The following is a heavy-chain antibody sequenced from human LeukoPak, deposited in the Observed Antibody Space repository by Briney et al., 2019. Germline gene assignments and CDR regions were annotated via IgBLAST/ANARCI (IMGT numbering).Heavy chain of an antibody. Sequence: PSETLSLTCTVSGGSISSSSYYWGWIRQPPGKGLEWIGSINYSGSTYYNPSLKSRVTISVDTSKNQFSLKLSSVTAADTAVYYCARRAVRFLGGPNWFDPWGQGTLVTVSS. CDR1: GGSISSSSYY. CDR3: ARRAVRFLGGPNWFDP. J-gene: IGHJ5*02. V-gene: IGHV4-39*07. D-gene: IGHD3-3*01. CDR2: INYSGST.